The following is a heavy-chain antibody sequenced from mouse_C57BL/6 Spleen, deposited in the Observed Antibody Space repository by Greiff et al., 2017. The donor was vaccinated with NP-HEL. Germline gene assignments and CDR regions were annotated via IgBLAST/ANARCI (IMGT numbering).Heavy chain of an antibody. CDR2: IDPSDSYT. Sequence: VQLQQSGAELVKPGASVRLSCKASGYTFTSYWMQWLKQRPGQGLEWIGEIDPSDSYTNYNQKFKGKATLTVDTSSSTAYMQLSSLTSEDSAVYYCAFFDFSYWYFDVWGTGTTVTVSS. CDR1: GYTFTSYW. CDR3: AFFDFSYWYFDV. D-gene: IGHD2-4*01. J-gene: IGHJ1*03. V-gene: IGHV1-50*01.